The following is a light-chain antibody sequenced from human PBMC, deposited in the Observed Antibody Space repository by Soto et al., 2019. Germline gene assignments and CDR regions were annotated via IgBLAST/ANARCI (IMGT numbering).Light chain of an antibody. Sequence: EMVLTQSPGTLSLSPGERATLSCRASQSVSSSYLAWYQQKPGQAPRLLIYGASSRATGIPDRFSGSGSGTAFTLTISRLEPEDFAVYYCQQYRRSTGMYTFGQRTKLEIK. CDR1: QSVSSSY. CDR3: QQYRRSTGMYT. CDR2: GAS. J-gene: IGKJ2*01. V-gene: IGKV3-20*01.